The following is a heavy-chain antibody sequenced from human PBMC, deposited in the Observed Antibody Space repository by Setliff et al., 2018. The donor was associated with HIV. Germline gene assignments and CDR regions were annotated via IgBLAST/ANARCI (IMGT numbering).Heavy chain of an antibody. CDR2: INPDGSAK. J-gene: IGHJ3*02. D-gene: IGHD3-16*01. CDR1: GFTFSDYY. Sequence: GGSLRLSCAASGFTFSDYYMSWIRQAPGKGLEWVATINPDGSAKGSVDSVKGRFTVSRDIAKNSLYLQMNSLRIDDTATYYCVRDRLWGAFDIWGQGTMVTVSS. V-gene: IGHV3-7*01. CDR3: VRDRLWGAFDI.